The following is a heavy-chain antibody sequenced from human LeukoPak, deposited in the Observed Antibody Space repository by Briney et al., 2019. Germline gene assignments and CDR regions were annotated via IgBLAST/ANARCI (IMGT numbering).Heavy chain of an antibody. CDR3: ASGTVTTLDY. J-gene: IGHJ4*02. D-gene: IGHD4-17*01. CDR2: INHSGST. CDR1: GGSFSGYY. Sequence: SETLSLTCAVYGGSFSGYYWSWIRQPPEKGLEWIGEINHSGSTNYNPSLKSRVTISVDTSKNQFSLKLSSVTAADTAVYYCASGTVTTLDYWGQGTLVTVSS. V-gene: IGHV4-34*01.